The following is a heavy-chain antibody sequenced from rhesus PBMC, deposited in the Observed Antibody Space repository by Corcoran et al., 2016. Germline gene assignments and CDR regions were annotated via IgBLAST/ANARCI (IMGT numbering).Heavy chain of an antibody. CDR2: IHGSGTTT. D-gene: IGHD6-31*01. V-gene: IGHV4S11*01. J-gene: IGHJ5-1*01. CDR1: GGSSRGYY. Sequence: QVQLQESGLGLGKPSETLSRTCTVSGGSSRGYYWNWIRQIPRKGLEWIANIHGSGTTTNYKPSLKSRVTLSVDTSKNQFSLKLTSVTAADTAVYYCARQTSGWAVTDVWGPGVLVTVSS. CDR3: ARQTSGWAVTDV.